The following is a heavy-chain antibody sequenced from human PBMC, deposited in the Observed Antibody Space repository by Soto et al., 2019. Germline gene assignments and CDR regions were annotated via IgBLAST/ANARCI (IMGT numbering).Heavy chain of an antibody. D-gene: IGHD3-22*01. Sequence: ASVKVSCKASGYAFTSYDMHWVRQAHGQRLEWMGWINAGNGNTKYSQKFQGRVTITRDTFASITYMDLSSLGSEDTAVYYCARVNNYYDSSGYSAFHYWGQGTLVTVSS. CDR3: ARVNNYYDSSGYSAFHY. V-gene: IGHV1-3*01. J-gene: IGHJ4*02. CDR2: INAGNGNT. CDR1: GYAFTSYD.